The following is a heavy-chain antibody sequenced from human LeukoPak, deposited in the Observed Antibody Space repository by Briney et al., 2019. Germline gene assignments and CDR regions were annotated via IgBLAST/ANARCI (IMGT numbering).Heavy chain of an antibody. CDR3: VRGLAKRITMIGAFDI. D-gene: IGHD3-22*01. J-gene: IGHJ3*02. CDR1: GGSFSGYY. Sequence: SETLSLTCAVYGGSFSGYYWSWIRQPPGKGLEWIGEINHSGSTNYNPSLKSRVTISVDTSKNQFSLKLSSVTAADTAVYYCVRGLAKRITMIGAFDIWGQGTMVTVSS. V-gene: IGHV4-34*01. CDR2: INHSGST.